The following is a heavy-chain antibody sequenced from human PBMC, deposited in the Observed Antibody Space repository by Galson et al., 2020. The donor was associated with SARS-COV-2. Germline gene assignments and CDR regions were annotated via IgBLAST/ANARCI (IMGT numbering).Heavy chain of an antibody. D-gene: IGHD5-12*01. J-gene: IGHJ5*02. CDR2: IYYSGST. CDR3: ARETWLRLRGRTYNWFDP. Sequence: SETLSLTCTVSGGSVSSGSYYWSWIRQPPGKGLEWIGYIYYSGSTNYNPSLKSRVTISVDTSKNQFSLKLSSVTAADTAVYYCARETWLRLRGRTYNWFDPWGQGTLVTVSS. CDR1: GGSVSSGSYY. V-gene: IGHV4-61*01.